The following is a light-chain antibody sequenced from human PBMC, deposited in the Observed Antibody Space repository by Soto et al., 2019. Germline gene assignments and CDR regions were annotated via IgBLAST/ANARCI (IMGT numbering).Light chain of an antibody. CDR2: EVS. V-gene: IGLV2-8*01. J-gene: IGLJ1*01. CDR3: SSYSGTNYHYV. Sequence: QSVLTQPPSASGSFGQLVTISCTGTSSDVGGYNYVSWYQQHPGKAPKLMIDEVSERPSGVPDRFSGSKSGNTASLTVSGLQADDEADYYCSSYSGTNYHYVFGTGTKVTVL. CDR1: SSDVGGYNY.